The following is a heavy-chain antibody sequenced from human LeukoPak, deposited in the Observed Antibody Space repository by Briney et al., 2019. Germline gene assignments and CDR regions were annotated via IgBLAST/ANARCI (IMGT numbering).Heavy chain of an antibody. D-gene: IGHD1-26*01. CDR1: GYTLTELS. V-gene: IGHV1-24*01. Sequence: GASVKVSCKVSGYTLTELSMHWVRQAPGKGLEWMGGFDPEDGETIYAQKFQGRVTMTEDTSTDTAYMELSSLRSEDTAVYYCATTELYGGSYAAEQWFDPWGQGTLVTVSS. CDR3: ATTELYGGSYAAEQWFDP. CDR2: FDPEDGET. J-gene: IGHJ5*02.